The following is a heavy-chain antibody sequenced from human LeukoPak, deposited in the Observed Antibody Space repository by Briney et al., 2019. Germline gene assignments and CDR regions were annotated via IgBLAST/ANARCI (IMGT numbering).Heavy chain of an antibody. CDR1: GFTFDDYA. Sequence: GRSLRLSCAASGFTFDDYAMHWVRQAPGKGLEWVSGISWNSGSIGYADSVKGRFTISRDNAKNSLYLQMNSLRAEDTALYYCAKGRDKYQLLSKNWFDPWGQGTLVTVST. J-gene: IGHJ5*02. D-gene: IGHD2-2*01. CDR2: ISWNSGSI. CDR3: AKGRDKYQLLSKNWFDP. V-gene: IGHV3-9*01.